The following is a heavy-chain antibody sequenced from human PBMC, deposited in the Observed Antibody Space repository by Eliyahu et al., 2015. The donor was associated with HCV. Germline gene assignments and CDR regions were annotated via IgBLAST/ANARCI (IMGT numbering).Heavy chain of an antibody. CDR1: GFSFRTFG. Sequence: QVHLVEXGGGVVQPGGSLRLSCAASGFSFRTFGMHWVRQAPGKGLEWLSFIPFDENNKYYADSVNGRFIISRDSSTNTLYLHMNGLRPEDTAMYYCAKDRYNWYIDFWGQGTLVTVSS. J-gene: IGHJ4*02. V-gene: IGHV3-30*02. CDR2: IPFDENNK. D-gene: IGHD1-1*01. CDR3: AKDRYNWYIDF.